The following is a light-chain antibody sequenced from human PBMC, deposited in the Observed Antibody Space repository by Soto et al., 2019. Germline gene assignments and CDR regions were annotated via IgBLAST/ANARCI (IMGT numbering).Light chain of an antibody. Sequence: EIVMTQSPATLSVSPGEIATFSCRAIQSVSSNLAWYQQKHGQAPRLLIYGASIRATGIPARLSGSGSWTEFTITISTMQSEDFAIYYCQNYNNGXPWTCGQGTKV. CDR1: QSVSSN. CDR2: GAS. J-gene: IGKJ1*01. CDR3: QNYNNGXPWT. V-gene: IGKV3-15*01.